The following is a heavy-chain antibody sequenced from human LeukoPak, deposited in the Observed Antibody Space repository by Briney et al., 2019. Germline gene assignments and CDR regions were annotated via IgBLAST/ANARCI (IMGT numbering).Heavy chain of an antibody. D-gene: IGHD3/OR15-3a*01. CDR1: GFTFSSYS. V-gene: IGHV3-30*04. CDR3: ARSPERLGQGYLDS. Sequence: VRSPRLSCAASGFTFSSYSMHWVRQAPGKGLEWLTLISYHGSNKDYTDSVKGRFTISRDNSKNTLFLQMNSLRAEDTAIYFCARSPERLGQGYLDSWGQGTLVTVSS. J-gene: IGHJ4*02. CDR2: ISYHGSNK.